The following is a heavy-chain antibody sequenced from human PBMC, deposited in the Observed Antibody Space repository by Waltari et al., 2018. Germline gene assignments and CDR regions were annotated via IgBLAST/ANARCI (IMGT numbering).Heavy chain of an antibody. V-gene: IGHV3-48*01. J-gene: IGHJ4*02. CDR3: TGGHHDY. CDR1: GFDFSNSD. CDR2: IGGRTGVK. Sequence: EVQLVESGGGLVQPGGSLRLSCAASGFDFSNSDMNWVRQAPGKGLEWISYIGGRTGVKYHADSVKGRFTISRDIAKNSVQLQMNSLRAEDTALYYCTGGHHDYWGQGTLVTVSS.